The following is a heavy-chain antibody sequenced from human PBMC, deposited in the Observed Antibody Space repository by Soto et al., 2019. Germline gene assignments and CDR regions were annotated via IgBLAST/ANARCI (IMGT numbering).Heavy chain of an antibody. Sequence: GGSLRLSCAASGFTFSSYSMNWVRQAPGKGLEWVSSISSSSSYIYYADSVKGRFTISRDNAKNSLYLQMNSLRAEDTAVYYCARQGAQSGGFDYWGQGTLVTVSS. CDR1: GFTFSSYS. CDR2: ISSSSSYI. J-gene: IGHJ4*02. D-gene: IGHD1-26*01. CDR3: ARQGAQSGGFDY. V-gene: IGHV3-21*01.